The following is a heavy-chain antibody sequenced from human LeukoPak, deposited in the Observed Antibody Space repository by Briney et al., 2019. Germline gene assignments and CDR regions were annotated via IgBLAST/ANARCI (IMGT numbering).Heavy chain of an antibody. V-gene: IGHV1-18*01. CDR1: GYTFTSYG. D-gene: IGHD3-9*01. CDR3: ARFKARSRYFDWLRGPHWFDP. CDR2: INFSNGKT. Sequence: ASVKVSCKASGYTFTSYGISWVRQAPGQGLEWMGWINFSNGKTNYAQKFQGRVTMTTDTSTSTAYMELRSLRSDDTAVYYCARFKARSRYFDWLRGPHWFDPWGQGTLVTASS. J-gene: IGHJ5*02.